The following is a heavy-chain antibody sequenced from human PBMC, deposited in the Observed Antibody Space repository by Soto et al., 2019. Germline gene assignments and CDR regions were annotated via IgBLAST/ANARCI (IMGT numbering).Heavy chain of an antibody. V-gene: IGHV3-23*01. J-gene: IGHJ4*02. Sequence: GGSPRLSCAAPGFAFSNYALTWVRQAPGKGLEWVSAIGGSGSSTYYADFVMGRFTISRDNSKNTLYLQMNSLRSDDTAIYYCARDLAADAYWGQGTLVTVSS. CDR1: GFAFSNYA. CDR3: ARDLAADAY. CDR2: IGGSGSST. D-gene: IGHD6-13*01.